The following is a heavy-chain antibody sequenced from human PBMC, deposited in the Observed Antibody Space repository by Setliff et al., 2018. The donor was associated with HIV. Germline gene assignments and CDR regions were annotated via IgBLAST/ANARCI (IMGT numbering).Heavy chain of an antibody. J-gene: IGHJ6*02. CDR3: ARARDDSYGSGSYYKGMDV. V-gene: IGHV3-20*04. CDR1: GFRFYDYG. D-gene: IGHD3-10*01. Sequence: PGGSLRLSCAASGFRFYDYGMSWVRQAPGKGLDWVSGINWNGGSTGYADSVKGRFSISRDNAKNSLYLQMNSLRAEDTALYYRARARDDSYGSGSYYKGMDVWGQGTTVTVSS. CDR2: INWNGGST.